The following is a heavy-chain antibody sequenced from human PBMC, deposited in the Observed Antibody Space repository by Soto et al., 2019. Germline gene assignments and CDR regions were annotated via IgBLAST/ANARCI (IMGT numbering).Heavy chain of an antibody. Sequence: SQTLSLTCVISGDSVSTTTAAWNWFRQSPSRGLEWLGRTYYRSKWFYDYAVSVESRITITPDTSNNQVSLQLISVTPEDTAVYFCARSGDVPYYYYGMDVWGQGTTVTVSS. J-gene: IGHJ6*02. CDR1: GDSVSTTTAA. CDR3: ARSGDVPYYYYGMDV. V-gene: IGHV6-1*01. D-gene: IGHD2-21*02. CDR2: TYYRSKWFY.